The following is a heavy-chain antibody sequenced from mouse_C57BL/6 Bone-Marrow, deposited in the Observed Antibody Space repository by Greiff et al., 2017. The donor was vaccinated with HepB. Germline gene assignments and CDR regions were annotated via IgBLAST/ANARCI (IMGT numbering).Heavy chain of an antibody. V-gene: IGHV1-81*01. CDR1: GYTFTSYG. Sequence: VQLQQSGAELARPGASVKLSCKASGYTFTSYGISWVKQSTGQGLEWIGEIYPRSGNTYYNEKFKGKATLTADKSSSTAYMELRSLTSEDSAVYFCARQGRYYGSSYWYFDVWGTGTTVTVSS. J-gene: IGHJ1*03. D-gene: IGHD1-1*01. CDR2: IYPRSGNT. CDR3: ARQGRYYGSSYWYFDV.